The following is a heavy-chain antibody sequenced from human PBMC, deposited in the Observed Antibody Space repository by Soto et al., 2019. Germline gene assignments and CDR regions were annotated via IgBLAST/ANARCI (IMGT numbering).Heavy chain of an antibody. V-gene: IGHV1-18*01. J-gene: IGHJ6*02. Sequence: QVQVVQSGDEVKKPGASVKVSCKASGYTFPNSGFRWVRQAPGQGLEWMGWISGYTGNTKYAEKFQGRVTMTTDTSTSTAHMELRSLRSDDTAVYDCAREGQAPYYDYGMDVWGQGTAVTVSS. CDR3: AREGQAPYYDYGMDV. CDR2: ISGYTGNT. CDR1: GYTFPNSG.